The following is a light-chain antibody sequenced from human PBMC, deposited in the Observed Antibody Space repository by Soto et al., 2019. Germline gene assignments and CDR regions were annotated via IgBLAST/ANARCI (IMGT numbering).Light chain of an antibody. J-gene: IGKJ4*01. Sequence: EIVLTQSPGTLSLSPGERATLSCRASQSVSSSYLAWYQQKPGQAPRLLIYGASSRATGIPDRCSGSGSGTDFTLTISRLESADVGVYYLQKYVSASPITFGGGTKMEI. CDR3: QKYVSASPIT. CDR2: GAS. CDR1: QSVSSSY. V-gene: IGKV3-20*01.